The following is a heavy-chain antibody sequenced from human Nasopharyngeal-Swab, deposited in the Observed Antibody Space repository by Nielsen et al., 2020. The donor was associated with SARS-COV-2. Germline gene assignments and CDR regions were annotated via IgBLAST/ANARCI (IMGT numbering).Heavy chain of an antibody. J-gene: IGHJ4*02. CDR3: ARDGSSYGSHFDY. Sequence: ASVKVSCKASGGTFSSYAISWARQAPGQGLEWMGWISAYNGNTNYAQKLQGRVTMTTDTSTSTAYMELRSLRSDDTAVYYCARDGSSYGSHFDYWGQGTLVTVSS. CDR2: ISAYNGNT. V-gene: IGHV1-18*01. D-gene: IGHD5-18*01. CDR1: GGTFSSYA.